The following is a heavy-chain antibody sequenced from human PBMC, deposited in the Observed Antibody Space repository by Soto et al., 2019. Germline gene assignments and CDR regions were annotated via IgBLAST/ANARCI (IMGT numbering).Heavy chain of an antibody. D-gene: IGHD3-10*01. V-gene: IGHV3-48*02. J-gene: IGHJ6*02. CDR3: AKESITIVRGVILASHGMDV. CDR2: ISSGGSTI. Sequence: GGSLRLSCAASGFTFSGYSMNWVRQAPGKGLEWVSYISSGGSTIYYADFVKGRFTVSRDNAKNSLYLQMNSLRDEDTAVYYCAKESITIVRGVILASHGMDVWGQGTTVTVSS. CDR1: GFTFSGYS.